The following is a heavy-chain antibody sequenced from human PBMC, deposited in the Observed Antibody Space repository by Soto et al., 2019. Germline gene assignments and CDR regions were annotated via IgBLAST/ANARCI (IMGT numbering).Heavy chain of an antibody. Sequence: GGSLRLSCAGSGFAFSSYWMSWVRQAPGKGLEWVSAISYGGGTTYYADSVKGRFTISRDNAKNSLYLQMNSLRAEDTAVYYCARVGSSWAYYFDYWGQGTLVTVSS. D-gene: IGHD6-13*01. CDR2: ISYGGGTT. CDR1: GFAFSSYW. V-gene: IGHV3-11*01. CDR3: ARVGSSWAYYFDY. J-gene: IGHJ4*02.